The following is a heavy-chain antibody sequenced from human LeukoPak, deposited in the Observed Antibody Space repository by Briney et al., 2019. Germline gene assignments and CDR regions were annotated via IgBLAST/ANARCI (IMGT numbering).Heavy chain of an antibody. CDR1: GFTFSSYG. Sequence: GGSLRLSCAASGFTFSSYGMHWVRQAPGKGLEWVAVIWYDGSNKYYADSVEGRFTISRDNSKNTLYLQMNSLRAKDTAVYYCAGDGQMIPYYGMDVWGQGTTVTVSS. D-gene: IGHD3-16*01. CDR2: IWYDGSNK. J-gene: IGHJ6*02. V-gene: IGHV3-33*01. CDR3: AGDGQMIPYYGMDV.